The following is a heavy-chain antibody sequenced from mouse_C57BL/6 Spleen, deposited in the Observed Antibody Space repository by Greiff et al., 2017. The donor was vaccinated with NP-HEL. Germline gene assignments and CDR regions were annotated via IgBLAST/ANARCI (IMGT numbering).Heavy chain of an antibody. Sequence: EVKLLESGPELVKPGASVKMSCKASGYTFTDYNMHWVKQSHGKSLEWIGYINPNNGGTSYNQKFKGKATLTVNKSSSTAYMVLRSLTSEDSAVYYCARSLPWFAYWGQGTLVTVSA. CDR3: ARSLPWFAY. D-gene: IGHD6-5*01. J-gene: IGHJ3*01. V-gene: IGHV1-22*01. CDR1: GYTFTDYN. CDR2: INPNNGGT.